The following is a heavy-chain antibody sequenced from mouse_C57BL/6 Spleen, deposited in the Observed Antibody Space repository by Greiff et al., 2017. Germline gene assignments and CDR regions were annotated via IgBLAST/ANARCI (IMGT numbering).Heavy chain of an antibody. CDR1: GFSLTSYG. CDR3: AKVYSNYGAMDY. Sequence: QVQLKESGPGLVQPSQSLSITCTVSGFSLTSYGVHWVRQSPGKGLEWLGVIWRGGSTDYNAAFMSRLSITKDNSKSQVFFKMNSLQADDTDIYYCAKVYSNYGAMDYWGQGTSVTVSA. D-gene: IGHD2-5*01. V-gene: IGHV2-5*01. CDR2: IWRGGST. J-gene: IGHJ4*01.